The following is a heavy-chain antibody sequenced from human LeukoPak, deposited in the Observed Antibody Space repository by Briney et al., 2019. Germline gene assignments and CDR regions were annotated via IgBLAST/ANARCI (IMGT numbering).Heavy chain of an antibody. D-gene: IGHD2-8*01. CDR1: GLTFSSYA. V-gene: IGHV3-30*03. J-gene: IGHJ4*02. CDR3: AAGYCTTTACSPLEH. CDR2: ISYDSSNK. Sequence: GGSLRLSCAASGLTFSSYAMHWVRQAPGKGLEWMAVISYDSSNKYYADSVRGRFTISRDNSKNTLYLQMNSLRAEDTAVYYCAAGYCTTTACSPLEHWGQGTLVTVS.